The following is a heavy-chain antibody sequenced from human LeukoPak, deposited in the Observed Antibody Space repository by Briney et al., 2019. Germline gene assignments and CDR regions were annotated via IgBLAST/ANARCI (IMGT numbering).Heavy chain of an antibody. J-gene: IGHJ4*02. D-gene: IGHD4-17*01. CDR2: ISSNGDST. CDR3: VKSPRRSPSAIYGDYGTCDS. CDR1: GFTFRSFA. V-gene: IGHV3-64D*09. Sequence: GGSLRLSCSASGFTFRSFAMFWVRQAPGKGLEYVSAISSNGDSTHYTDSLRGRFTISRDNSKNTVDLQMNTLRPEDTAVYYCVKSPRRSPSAIYGDYGTCDSWGQGTLVTVSS.